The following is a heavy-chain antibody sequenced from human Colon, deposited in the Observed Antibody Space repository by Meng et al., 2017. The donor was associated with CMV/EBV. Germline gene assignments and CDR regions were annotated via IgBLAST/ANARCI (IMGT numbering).Heavy chain of an antibody. Sequence: GESLKISCAASGFTLSFYTINWLRQAPGKGLELVSSISSSGAYIYIADSLKGRFTISRDNAKNSVYLQMNSLRAEDTGVYYCASLPLIMIFGGKPRDMDVWGQGTTVTVSS. D-gene: IGHD3/OR15-3a*01. CDR2: ISSSGAYI. V-gene: IGHV3-21*01. J-gene: IGHJ6*02. CDR3: ASLPLIMIFGGKPRDMDV. CDR1: GFTLSFYT.